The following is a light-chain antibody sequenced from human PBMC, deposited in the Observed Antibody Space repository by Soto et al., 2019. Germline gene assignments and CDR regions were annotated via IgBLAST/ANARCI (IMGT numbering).Light chain of an antibody. CDR1: QSVSSSH. Sequence: EIVLSQSPGALSLSQGERATLSCRASQSVSSSHLAWYQQKPGQAPRLLISGASSRATGIPDRFTGSGSGTDFTLTISRLEPEDFAVYYCQQYGSSPRTFGQGTKADI. V-gene: IGKV3-20*01. CDR2: GAS. CDR3: QQYGSSPRT. J-gene: IGKJ1*01.